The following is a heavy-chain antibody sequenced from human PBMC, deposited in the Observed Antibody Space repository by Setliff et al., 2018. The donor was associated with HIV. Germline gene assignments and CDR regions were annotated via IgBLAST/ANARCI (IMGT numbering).Heavy chain of an antibody. Sequence: SETLSLTCTVSGDSINGGSYHWNWIRQPAGKGLEWIGRIYISGSANYNPSLKSRVTISVDTSKNQFSLKLSSVTAADTAIYYCAREDSSSWYSSLSFWGQGTLVTVSS. CDR3: AREDSSSWYSSLSF. V-gene: IGHV4-61*02. CDR1: GDSINGGSYH. J-gene: IGHJ1*01. D-gene: IGHD6-13*01. CDR2: IYISGSA.